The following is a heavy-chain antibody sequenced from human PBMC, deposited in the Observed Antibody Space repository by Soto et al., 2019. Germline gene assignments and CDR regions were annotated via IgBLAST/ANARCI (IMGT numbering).Heavy chain of an antibody. CDR3: TKSSGGSSSVGMDY. CDR2: INYSGAA. CDR1: GGSISSETYY. Sequence: SETLSLTCTVSGGSISSETYYWNWVRQSPGKALEWIGYINYSGAAFYNPSLKSRVTMSIDTSANRFSLKLRSLTVADTAKYYCTKSSGGSSSVGMDYWGPGTLVTVSS. J-gene: IGHJ4*02. V-gene: IGHV4-30-4*01. D-gene: IGHD6-6*01.